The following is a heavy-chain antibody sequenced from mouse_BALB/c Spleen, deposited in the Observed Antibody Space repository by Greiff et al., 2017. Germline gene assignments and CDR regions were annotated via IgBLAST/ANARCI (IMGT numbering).Heavy chain of an antibody. CDR2: ISYDGSN. Sequence: EVKLEESGPGLVKPSQSLSLTCSVTGYSITSGYYWNWIRQFPGNKLEWMGYISYDGSNNYNPSLKNRISITRDTSKNQLFLKLNSVTTEDTATYYGARDDGYYAFDYWGQGTTLTVSS. V-gene: IGHV3-6*02. D-gene: IGHD2-3*01. CDR3: ARDDGYYAFDY. CDR1: GYSITSGYY. J-gene: IGHJ2*01.